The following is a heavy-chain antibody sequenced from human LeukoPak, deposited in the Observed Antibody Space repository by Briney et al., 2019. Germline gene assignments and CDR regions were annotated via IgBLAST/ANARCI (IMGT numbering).Heavy chain of an antibody. CDR3: ARGREESYFDY. Sequence: GASVKVSCKASGGTFSSYAISWLRQAPGQGLEWMGGIIPSFGIVNYAQKFQGRVTITADESTSTAYMRLSSLRSEDTAVYYCARGREESYFDYWGQGTLVTVSS. V-gene: IGHV1-69*13. D-gene: IGHD1-26*01. CDR2: IIPSFGIV. J-gene: IGHJ4*02. CDR1: GGTFSSYA.